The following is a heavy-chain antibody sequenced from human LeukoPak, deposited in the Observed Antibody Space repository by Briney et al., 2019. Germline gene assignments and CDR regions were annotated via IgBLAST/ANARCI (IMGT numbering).Heavy chain of an antibody. D-gene: IGHD2-8*02. CDR2: IYHTGST. J-gene: IGHJ4*02. Sequence: SETLSLTCTVSGASIRSYYWSWTRQTPGKGLEWIGYIYHTGSTKYNPSLKSRVAISIDTSKNHFSLTLTSVTAAGTAVYYCSTDSPTGFDHWGQGALVTVSS. CDR1: GASIRSYY. V-gene: IGHV4-59*01. CDR3: STDSPTGFDH.